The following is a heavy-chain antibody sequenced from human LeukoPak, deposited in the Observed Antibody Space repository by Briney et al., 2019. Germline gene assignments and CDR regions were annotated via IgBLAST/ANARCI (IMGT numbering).Heavy chain of an antibody. CDR3: ARDVAAAGTIGFDP. CDR1: GGSISSYY. J-gene: IGHJ5*02. V-gene: IGHV4-4*07. Sequence: PSETLSLTCTVSGGSISSYYWSWIRQPAGKGLGWIGRIYTSGSTNYNPSLKSRVTMSVDTSKNQFSLKLSSVTAADTAVYYCARDVAAAGTIGFDPWGQGTLVTVSS. D-gene: IGHD6-13*01. CDR2: IYTSGST.